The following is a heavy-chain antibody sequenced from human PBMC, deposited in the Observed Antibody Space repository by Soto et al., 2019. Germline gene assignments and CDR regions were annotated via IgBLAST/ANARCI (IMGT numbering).Heavy chain of an antibody. J-gene: IGHJ4*02. CDR3: ATIFNYYDSRGYAEYYFDY. D-gene: IGHD3-22*01. Sequence: QVQLQESGPGLVKPSQTLSLTCTVSGGSITSGGYFWSWIRQQPGKGLEWIGYIAGSGRTYYNPSLKSLLTXSXDXXKKQFYLNLSSVTAADTAVYYCATIFNYYDSRGYAEYYFDYWGQGTLVTVSS. V-gene: IGHV4-31*01. CDR1: GGSITSGGYF. CDR2: IAGSGRT.